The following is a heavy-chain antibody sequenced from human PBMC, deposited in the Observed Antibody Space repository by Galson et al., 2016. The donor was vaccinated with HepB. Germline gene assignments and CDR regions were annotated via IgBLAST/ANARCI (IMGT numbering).Heavy chain of an antibody. D-gene: IGHD5-12*01. Sequence: QSGAEVKKPGEFLKISCKGSGYSFTTYWINWVRQMPGKGLEWMGRIDPSDSHTNYSPSFQGHGIISADKSIDTAFVQWRSLEASDTAIYYCARQSRDAKVASVLNYWGQGTLVTVSS. CDR1: GYSFTTYW. CDR2: IDPSDSHT. J-gene: IGHJ4*02. CDR3: ARQSRDAKVASVLNY. V-gene: IGHV5-10-1*01.